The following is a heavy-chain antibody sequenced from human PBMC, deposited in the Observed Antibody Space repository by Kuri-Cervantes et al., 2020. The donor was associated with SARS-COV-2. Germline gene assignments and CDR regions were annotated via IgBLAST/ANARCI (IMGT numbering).Heavy chain of an antibody. CDR3: VRSSVGDLVWFDH. J-gene: IGHJ5*02. CDR1: GYTFTGYY. CDR2: INPNSGGT. Sequence: SVKVSCKASGYTFTGYYMHWVRQAPGQGLEWMGWINPNSGGTNYAQKFQGRVTMTRDTSISTAYMELSRLRSDDTAVYYCVRSSVGDLVWFDHWGQGTLVTVSS. D-gene: IGHD3-10*01. V-gene: IGHV1-2*02.